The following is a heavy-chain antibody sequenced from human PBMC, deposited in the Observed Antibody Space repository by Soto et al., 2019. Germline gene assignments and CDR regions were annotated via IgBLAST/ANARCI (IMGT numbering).Heavy chain of an antibody. CDR2: ISYDGRNK. J-gene: IGHJ6*02. D-gene: IGHD2-15*01. CDR3: AKRKKINCEGGSCYRTGGMDV. Sequence: QVQLVESGGGVVQPGRSLRLSCAASGFTFSSYGMHWVRQAPGKGLEWVALISYDGRNKFYVDSVKGRFTISRDNSKNTLFLQMDSMRAGDKGLYYWAKRKKINCEGGSCYRTGGMDVGGQGTTVTVSS. CDR1: GFTFSSYG. V-gene: IGHV3-30*18.